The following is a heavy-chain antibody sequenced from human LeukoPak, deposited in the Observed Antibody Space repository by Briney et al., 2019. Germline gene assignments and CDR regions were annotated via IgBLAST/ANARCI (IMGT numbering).Heavy chain of an antibody. CDR2: IYHSGST. D-gene: IGHD1-1*01. V-gene: IGHV4-59*01. CDR1: VESITIYY. Sequence: PSETLSLTCTLSVESITIYYSSWVRQPPGKGLEWIGYIYHSGSTNYNPSLESRVTISVDTSNNQCSLKLSSVTAADRAVYYCARATHDTHYGMDVWGQGTTVTVSS. J-gene: IGHJ6*02. CDR3: ARATHDTHYGMDV.